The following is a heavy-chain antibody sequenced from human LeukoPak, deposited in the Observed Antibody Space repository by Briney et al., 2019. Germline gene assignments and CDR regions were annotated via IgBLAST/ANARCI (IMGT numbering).Heavy chain of an antibody. J-gene: IGHJ6*02. Sequence: PSETLSLTRTVSGGSISSYYWSWIRQPPGKGLEWIGYIYYSGSTNYNPSLKSRVTISVDTSKNQFSLKLSSVTAADTAVYYCARSSPYYYYGMDVWGQGTTVTVSS. CDR3: ARSSPYYYYGMDV. V-gene: IGHV4-59*01. CDR1: GGSISSYY. CDR2: IYYSGST. D-gene: IGHD2-2*01.